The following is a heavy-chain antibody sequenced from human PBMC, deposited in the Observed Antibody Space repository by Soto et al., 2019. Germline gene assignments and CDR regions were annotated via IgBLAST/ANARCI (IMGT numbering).Heavy chain of an antibody. V-gene: IGHV3-64*01. CDR3: ARGPYSSSWYSQEYYYYYMDV. CDR1: GFTFSSYA. Sequence: GGSLRLSCASSGFTFSSYAMHLVRQAPGKGLEYVSAISSNGGSTYYANSVKGRFTISRDNSKNTLYLQMGSLRAEDMAVYYCARGPYSSSWYSQEYYYYYMDVWGKGTTVTVSS. CDR2: ISSNGGST. J-gene: IGHJ6*03. D-gene: IGHD6-13*01.